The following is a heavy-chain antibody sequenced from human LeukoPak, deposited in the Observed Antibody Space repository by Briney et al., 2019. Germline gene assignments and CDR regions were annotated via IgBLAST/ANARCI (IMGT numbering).Heavy chain of an antibody. J-gene: IGHJ4*02. Sequence: PSETLSLTCTVSGGSISSSSYYWGWIRQPPGKGLEWIGSIYYSGSTYYNPSLKSRVTISVDASKNQFSLKLSSVTAADTAVYYCARERTGSYSYWGQGTLVTVSS. CDR1: GGSISSSSYY. V-gene: IGHV4-39*07. CDR3: ARERTGSYSY. D-gene: IGHD3-10*01. CDR2: IYYSGST.